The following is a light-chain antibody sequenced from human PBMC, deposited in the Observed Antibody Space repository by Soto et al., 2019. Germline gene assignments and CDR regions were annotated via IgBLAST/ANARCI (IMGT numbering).Light chain of an antibody. CDR3: SSYTSSSTLV. V-gene: IGLV2-14*01. J-gene: IGLJ2*01. Sequence: QSALTQPASVSGSLGQSITISCTGTSSDVGGYNYVSWYQQHPGKALKLMIYDVSNRPSGVSNRFSGSKSGNTASLTISGLQAEDEADYYCSSYTSSSTLVFGGGTKLTVL. CDR1: SSDVGGYNY. CDR2: DVS.